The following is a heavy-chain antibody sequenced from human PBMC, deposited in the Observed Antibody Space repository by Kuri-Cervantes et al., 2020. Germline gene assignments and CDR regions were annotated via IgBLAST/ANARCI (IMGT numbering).Heavy chain of an antibody. V-gene: IGHV1-69*06. CDR1: GGTFSSYA. CDR2: IIPIFGTA. J-gene: IGHJ3*02. D-gene: IGHD3-10*01. CDR3: ARSLDGSGSYYSADAFDI. Sequence: SVKVSCKASGGTFSSYAISWVRQAPGQGLEWMGGIIPIFGTANYAQKFQGRVTITADKSTSTAYMELSSLRSEDTAVYYCARSLDGSGSYYSADAFDIWGQGTMVTVSS.